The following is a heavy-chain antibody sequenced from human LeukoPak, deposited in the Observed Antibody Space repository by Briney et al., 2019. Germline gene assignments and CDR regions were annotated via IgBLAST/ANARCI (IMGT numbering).Heavy chain of an antibody. CDR2: INPSGGST. V-gene: IGHV1-46*01. D-gene: IGHD3-10*01. J-gene: IGHJ4*02. Sequence: ASVKVSFKASGYTFTIYYMHWVRQAPGQGGEWMGLINPSGGSTSYAQKFQGRVTMTRDTSTSTVYMELSSLRSEDTAVYYCARSYYYGSGSYYTLYYFDYWGQGTLVTVSS. CDR3: ARSYYYGSGSYYTLYYFDY. CDR1: GYTFTIYY.